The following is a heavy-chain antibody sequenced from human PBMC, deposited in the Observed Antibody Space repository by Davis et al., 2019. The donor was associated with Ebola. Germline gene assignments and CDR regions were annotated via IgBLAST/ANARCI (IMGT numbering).Heavy chain of an antibody. D-gene: IGHD3-10*01. CDR3: ARGSEITMARVAAFDI. V-gene: IGHV1-18*04. J-gene: IGHJ3*02. Sequence: AASVKVSCKASGYTFTNYGVTWVRQAPGQGLEWMGYVSAYNGNTNYAQNLQGRVTMTSDTSTGTAYMELRSLRSEDTAVYYCARGSEITMARVAAFDIWGQGTMVTVSS. CDR2: VSAYNGNT. CDR1: GYTFTNYG.